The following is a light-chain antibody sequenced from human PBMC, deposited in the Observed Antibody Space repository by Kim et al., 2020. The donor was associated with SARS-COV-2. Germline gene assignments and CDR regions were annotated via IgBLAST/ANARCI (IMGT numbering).Light chain of an antibody. J-gene: IGKJ2*01. CDR3: QQYYLSPKT. CDR1: QGIWDRSNNKNK. V-gene: IGKV4-1*01. Sequence: IALTHSPGPRALPLGGRATINCKSSQGIWDRSNNKNKLAWYHQKPGQPPKLLIYWASTRESGVPDRFTGSGSGTDSPLPISSLEAEDVADYYCQQYYLSPKTVGQGTTLEI. CDR2: WAS.